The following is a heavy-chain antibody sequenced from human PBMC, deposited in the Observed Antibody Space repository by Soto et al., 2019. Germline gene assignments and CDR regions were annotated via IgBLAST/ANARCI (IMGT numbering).Heavy chain of an antibody. J-gene: IGHJ6*02. CDR1: GLSLRTTGVG. CDR2: LYWDDDK. V-gene: IGHV2-5*02. D-gene: IGHD2-21*01. Sequence: QITLKESGPPLVKPTQTLTLTCTVSGLSLRTTGVGVGWVRQPPGKALEWLALLYWDDDKRYSPSLKSRLTITKDSTENKAVLTMTSMDTVDTATYYCVQSLCGGASVEIYSSHASCGLDVWGQGTAVTVSS. CDR3: VQSLCGGASVEIYSSHASCGLDV.